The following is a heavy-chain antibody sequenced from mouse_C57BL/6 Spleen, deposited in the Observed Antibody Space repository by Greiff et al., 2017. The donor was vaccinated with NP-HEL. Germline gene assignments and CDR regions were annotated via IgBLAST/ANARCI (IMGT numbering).Heavy chain of an antibody. J-gene: IGHJ2*01. V-gene: IGHV1-80*01. CDR2: IYPGDGDT. Sequence: QVQLQQSGAELVKPGASVKISCKASGYAFSSYWMNWVKQRPGKGLEWIGQIYPGDGDTNYNGKFKGKATLTADKSSSTAYMQLSSLTSEDSAVYFCEMEAYYGSRGDYWGQGTTLTVSS. D-gene: IGHD1-1*01. CDR3: EMEAYYGSRGDY. CDR1: GYAFSSYW.